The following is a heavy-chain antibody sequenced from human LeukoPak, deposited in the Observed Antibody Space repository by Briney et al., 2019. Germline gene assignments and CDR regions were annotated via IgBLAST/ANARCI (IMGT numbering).Heavy chain of an antibody. J-gene: IGHJ4*02. V-gene: IGHV4-61*02. Sequence: SQTLSLTCTVSGGSISSGSYYWSWIRQPAGKGLEWIGRIYTSGSTNYNPSLKSRVTISVDTSKNQFSLKLSSVTAADTAVYYCARAVRGVMNYWGQGTLVTVSS. CDR2: IYTSGST. CDR1: GGSISSGSYY. D-gene: IGHD3-10*01. CDR3: ARAVRGVMNY.